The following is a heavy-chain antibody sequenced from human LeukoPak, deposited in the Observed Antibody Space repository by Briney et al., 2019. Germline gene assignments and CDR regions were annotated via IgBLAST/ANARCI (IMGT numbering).Heavy chain of an antibody. V-gene: IGHV3-30*18. CDR2: ISYDGSNK. CDR1: GFTFSSYG. Sequence: GGSLRLSCAASGFTFSSYGMHWVRQAPGKGLEWVAVISYDGSNKYYADSVKGRFTISRDNSKNTLYLQMNSLRAEDTAVYCCAKGGDGDYYFDYWGQGTLVTVSS. D-gene: IGHD4-17*01. J-gene: IGHJ4*02. CDR3: AKGGDGDYYFDY.